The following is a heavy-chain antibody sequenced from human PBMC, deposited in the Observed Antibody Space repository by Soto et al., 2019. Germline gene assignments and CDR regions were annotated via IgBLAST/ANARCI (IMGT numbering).Heavy chain of an antibody. J-gene: IGHJ4*02. Sequence: GGSLRLSCAASGFTFSNAWMSWVRQPPGKGLEWVGRIKSKTDGGTTDYAAPVKGRFTISRDDSKNTLYLQMNSLKTEDAAVYYWTTDQSCGGDCYHDYWGQGTLVTVSS. CDR3: TTDQSCGGDCYHDY. V-gene: IGHV3-15*01. CDR2: IKSKTDGGTT. CDR1: GFTFSNAW. D-gene: IGHD2-21*02.